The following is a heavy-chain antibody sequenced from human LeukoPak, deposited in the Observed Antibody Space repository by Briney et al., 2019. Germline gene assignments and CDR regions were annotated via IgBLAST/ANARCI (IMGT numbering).Heavy chain of an antibody. CDR1: GFTVSSNY. J-gene: IGHJ4*02. CDR3: TTDNYGSGSHADY. D-gene: IGHD3-10*01. V-gene: IGHV3-53*01. Sequence: PGGSLRLSCAASGFTVSSNYMSWVRQAPGKGLEWVSVIYSGGSTYYADSVKGRFTISKDNSKNTLYLQMNSLKTEDTAVYYCTTDNYGSGSHADYWGQGTLVTVSS. CDR2: IYSGGST.